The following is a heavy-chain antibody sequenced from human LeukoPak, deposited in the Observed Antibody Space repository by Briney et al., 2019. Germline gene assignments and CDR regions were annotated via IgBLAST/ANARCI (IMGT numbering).Heavy chain of an antibody. D-gene: IGHD5-18*01. J-gene: IGHJ6*02. CDR1: GGSISSYY. V-gene: IGHV4-4*07. Sequence: PSETLSLTCTVSGGSISSYYWSWIRQPAGKGLEWIGRIYTSGSTNYNPSLKSRVTISVDTSKNQFSLKLSSVTAADTAVYYCARWDTAMATTYYYYGMDVWGQGTTVTVSS. CDR3: ARWDTAMATTYYYYGMDV. CDR2: IYTSGST.